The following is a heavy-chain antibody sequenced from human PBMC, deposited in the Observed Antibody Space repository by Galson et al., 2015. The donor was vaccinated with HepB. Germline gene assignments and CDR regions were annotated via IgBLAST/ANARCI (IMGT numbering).Heavy chain of an antibody. CDR1: GGSISSSSYY. CDR2: IYYSGST. Sequence: SETLSLTCTVSGGSISSSSYYWGWIRQPPGKGLEWIGSIYYSGSTYYNPSLKSRVTISVDTSKNQFSLKLSSVTAADTAVYYCARRRIQLWLGPYFDLWGRGTLVTVSS. V-gene: IGHV4-39*01. D-gene: IGHD5-18*01. J-gene: IGHJ2*01. CDR3: ARRRIQLWLGPYFDL.